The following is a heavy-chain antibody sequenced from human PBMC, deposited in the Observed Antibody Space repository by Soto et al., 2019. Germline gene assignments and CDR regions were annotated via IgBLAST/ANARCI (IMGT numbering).Heavy chain of an antibody. D-gene: IGHD2-15*01. CDR1: GYTFTSYD. V-gene: IGHV1-8*01. CDR3: AYCSGGSCYSRAFDY. CDR2: MNPNSGNT. Sequence: QVQLVQSGAEVKKTGASVKVSCKASGYTFTSYDINWVRQATGQGLEWMGWMNPNSGNTGYAQKSPGRVTMTRNTSISTAYMELSSRRSEETAGYYCAYCSGGSCYSRAFDYWGQGTLVTVSS. J-gene: IGHJ4*02.